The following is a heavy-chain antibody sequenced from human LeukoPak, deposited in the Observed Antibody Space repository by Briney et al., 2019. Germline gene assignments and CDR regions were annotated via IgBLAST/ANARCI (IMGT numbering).Heavy chain of an antibody. Sequence: PSGTLSLTCTVSGGSISSYYWSWIRQPPGKGLEWIGHIYYSGSTNYNPSLKSRVTISVDTSKNQFSLKLSSVSAADTAVYYCARGLPGLLYYFDYWGQGTLVTVSS. CDR1: GGSISSYY. CDR3: ARGLPGLLYYFDY. V-gene: IGHV4-59*01. CDR2: IYYSGST. J-gene: IGHJ4*02. D-gene: IGHD1-26*01.